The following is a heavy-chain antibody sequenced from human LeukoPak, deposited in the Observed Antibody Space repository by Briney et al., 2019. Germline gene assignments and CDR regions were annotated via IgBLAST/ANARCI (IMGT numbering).Heavy chain of an antibody. CDR2: INQSGSA. CDR1: GGSFRGYN. D-gene: IGHD1-1*01. CDR3: ALLSWSY. Sequence: SETLSPSCAVYGGSFRGYNTTWIRQPPAKGLEWIGEINQSGSANYNPSLKSRVTISKDMSKKQFSLKLTSVTAADTAVYYCALLSWSYWGRGSLVSVSS. J-gene: IGHJ4*02. V-gene: IGHV4-34*01.